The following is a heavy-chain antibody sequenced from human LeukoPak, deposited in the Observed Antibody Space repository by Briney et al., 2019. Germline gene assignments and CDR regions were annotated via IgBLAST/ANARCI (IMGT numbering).Heavy chain of an antibody. V-gene: IGHV3-23*01. CDR2: ISGSGGSI. D-gene: IGHD3-22*01. CDR3: ARKYYYDSSGHFDY. Sequence: PGGSLRLSCAASGFTFSSYAMSWVRQAPGKGLEWVSAISGSGGSIYYADSLKGRFTISRDNAKNSLYLQMNSLRAEDTAVYYCARKYYYDSSGHFDYWGQGTLVTVSS. J-gene: IGHJ4*02. CDR1: GFTFSSYA.